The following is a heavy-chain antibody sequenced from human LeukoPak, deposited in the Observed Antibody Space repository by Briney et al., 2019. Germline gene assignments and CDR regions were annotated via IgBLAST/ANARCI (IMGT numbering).Heavy chain of an antibody. J-gene: IGHJ4*02. CDR1: GFTFSSYS. CDR3: ARYWYYYDSSGYLGIDY. CDR2: ISSSSSYI. Sequence: GGSLRLSCAASGFTFSSYSMNWVRQAPGKGLEWVSSISSSSSYIYYADSVKGRFTISRDNAKNSLYLQMNSLRAEDTAVYYCARYWYYYDSSGYLGIDYWSQGTLVTVSS. D-gene: IGHD3-22*01. V-gene: IGHV3-21*01.